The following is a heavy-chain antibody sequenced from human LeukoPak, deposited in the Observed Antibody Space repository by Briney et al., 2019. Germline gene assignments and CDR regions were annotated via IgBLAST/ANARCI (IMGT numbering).Heavy chain of an antibody. Sequence: SETLSLTCTVSGDSFTNGDYYWSWIRQTPGKGLEWIGYIHHSGITNYNPSLERRLSLSVDTSKNQLSLRLNSLTAADTAVYFCARAPLTTATTDYFDSWGQGTLVTVSS. CDR1: GDSFTNGDYY. V-gene: IGHV4-30-4*01. CDR2: IHHSGIT. D-gene: IGHD4-17*01. J-gene: IGHJ4*02. CDR3: ARAPLTTATTDYFDS.